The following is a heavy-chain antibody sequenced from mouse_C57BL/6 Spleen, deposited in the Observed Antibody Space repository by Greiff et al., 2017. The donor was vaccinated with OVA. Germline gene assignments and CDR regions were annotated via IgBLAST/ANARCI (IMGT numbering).Heavy chain of an antibody. V-gene: IGHV1-26*01. CDR3: SNYYGSSYWFAY. CDR2: INPNNGGT. D-gene: IGHD1-1*01. J-gene: IGHJ3*01. Sequence: EVQLQQSGPELVKPGASVKISCKASGYTFTDYYMNWVKQSHGKSLEWIGDINPNNGGTSYNQKFKGKATFTVDKSSSTAYMELRSLTSEDSAVYYCSNYYGSSYWFAYWGQGTLVTVSA. CDR1: GYTFTDYY.